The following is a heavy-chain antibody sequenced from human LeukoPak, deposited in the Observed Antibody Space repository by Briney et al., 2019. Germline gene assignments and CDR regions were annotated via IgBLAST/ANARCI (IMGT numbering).Heavy chain of an antibody. CDR3: ARGDYFDDSASPVDY. CDR1: GFSLSMYW. D-gene: IGHD2/OR15-2a*01. Sequence: GGSLRLSCAASGFSLSMYWMTWVRQAPGKGLEWVANIKPDGSEKNYVDSVKGRFTISRDNAKNSLFLQMNSLRAEDTAVYYCARGDYFDDSASPVDYWGQGTLVTVSS. CDR2: IKPDGSEK. J-gene: IGHJ4*02. V-gene: IGHV3-7*01.